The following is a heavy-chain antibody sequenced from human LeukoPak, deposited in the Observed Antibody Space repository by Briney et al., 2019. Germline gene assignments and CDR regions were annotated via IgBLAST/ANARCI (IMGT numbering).Heavy chain of an antibody. CDR1: GSSISSYY. D-gene: IGHD6-19*01. V-gene: IGHV4-4*07. CDR3: ARLFSSGDYFDY. J-gene: IGHJ4*02. Sequence: TSETLSLTCTVSGSSISSYYWSWIRQPAGKGLEWIGRIYTSGSTYYNPSLKSRVTISVDTSKNQFSLKLSSVTAADTAVYYCARLFSSGDYFDYWGQGTLVTVSS. CDR2: IYTSGST.